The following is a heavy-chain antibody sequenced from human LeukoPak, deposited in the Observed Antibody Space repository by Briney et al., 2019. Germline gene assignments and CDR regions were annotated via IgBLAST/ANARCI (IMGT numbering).Heavy chain of an antibody. CDR3: AKDGLVWFGELN. CDR2: ISGSGGST. J-gene: IGHJ4*02. CDR1: GFTFSSYE. Sequence: GGSLRLSCAASGFTFSSYEMNWVRQAPGKGLEWVSAISGSGGSTYYADSVKGRFTISRDNSKNTLYLQMNSLRAEDTAVYYCAKDGLVWFGELNWGQGTLVTVSS. D-gene: IGHD3-10*01. V-gene: IGHV3-23*01.